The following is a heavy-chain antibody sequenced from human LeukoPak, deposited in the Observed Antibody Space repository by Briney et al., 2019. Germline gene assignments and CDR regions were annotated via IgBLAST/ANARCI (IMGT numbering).Heavy chain of an antibody. Sequence: SETLSLTCTVSGGSISSYYCSWIRQPPGKGLEWIGYIFYSGNTNYNPSLKTQVTISVATPQNQFSLKLASLTPATTPCYYFPRAHSGTSLVEYWGQGTLVTVSS. D-gene: IGHD1-26*01. CDR3: PRAHSGTSLVEY. CDR2: IFYSGNT. V-gene: IGHV4-59*13. J-gene: IGHJ4*02. CDR1: GGSISSYY.